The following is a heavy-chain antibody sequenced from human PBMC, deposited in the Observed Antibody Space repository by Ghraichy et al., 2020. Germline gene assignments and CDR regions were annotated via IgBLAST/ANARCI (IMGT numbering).Heavy chain of an antibody. CDR2: FDPEDCET. CDR1: GYTLTELS. V-gene: IGHV1-24*01. J-gene: IGHJ3*02. CDR3: ATLVQPEVHDAFDI. Sequence: ASVKVSCKVSGYTLTELSMHWVRQAPGKGLEWMGGFDPEDCETIYAQKFQGRVTMTEDTSTDTAYMELSSLRSEDTAVYYCATLVQPEVHDAFDIWGQGTMVTVSS.